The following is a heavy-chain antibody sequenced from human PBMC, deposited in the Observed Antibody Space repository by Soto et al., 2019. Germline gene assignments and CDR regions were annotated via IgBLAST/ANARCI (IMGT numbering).Heavy chain of an antibody. D-gene: IGHD2-15*01. J-gene: IGHJ6*02. V-gene: IGHV5-10-1*01. CDR1: GYSFTSYW. Sequence: LGESLKISCKGSGYSFTSYWISWVRQMPGKGLEWMGRIDPSDSYTNYSPSFQGHVTISADKSISTAYLQWSSLKASDTAMYYCARLGYCSGGSCFIGKNGMDVWGQGTTVTVSS. CDR3: ARLGYCSGGSCFIGKNGMDV. CDR2: IDPSDSYT.